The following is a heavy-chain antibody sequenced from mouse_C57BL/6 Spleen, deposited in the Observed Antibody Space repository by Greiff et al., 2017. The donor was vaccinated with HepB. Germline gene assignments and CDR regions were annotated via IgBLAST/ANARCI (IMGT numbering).Heavy chain of an antibody. D-gene: IGHD1-1*01. Sequence: EVQLQQSGPELVKPGASVKISCKASGYTFTDYYMNWVKQSHGKSLEWIGDINPNNGGTSYNQKFKGKATLTVYKSSSTAYMELRSLTSEDSAVYYCAIRSLLLPWFAYWGQGTLVTVSA. V-gene: IGHV1-26*01. CDR3: AIRSLLLPWFAY. CDR1: GYTFTDYY. J-gene: IGHJ3*01. CDR2: INPNNGGT.